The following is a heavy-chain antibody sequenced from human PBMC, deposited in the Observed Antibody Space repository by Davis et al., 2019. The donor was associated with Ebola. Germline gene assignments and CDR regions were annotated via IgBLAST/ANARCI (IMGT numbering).Heavy chain of an antibody. V-gene: IGHV5-51*01. CDR1: GYRFTTYW. CDR3: AKQASLYGSIDY. J-gene: IGHJ4*02. Sequence: GESLKISCKGSGYRFTTYWIGWVRQMPGKGLEWMGIIYPGDSDTRYSPSFQGQVTISVDRSISTAFLQWSSLKASDTAMYYCAKQASLYGSIDYWGQGTLVTVSS. CDR2: IYPGDSDT. D-gene: IGHD2/OR15-2a*01.